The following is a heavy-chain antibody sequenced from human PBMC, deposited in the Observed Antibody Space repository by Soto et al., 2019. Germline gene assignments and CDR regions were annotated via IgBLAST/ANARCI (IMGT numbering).Heavy chain of an antibody. Sequence: VGSLILSCEVSGVTFRNYGMHWVRQAPDKGLEWVAAIWSDASRQLYADSVKGRFTISRDNSKNTLYLQMNSLRAEDTAVYYCAKAYYDSSGYFYFDYWGQGTLVTVSS. CDR3: AKAYYDSSGYFYFDY. J-gene: IGHJ4*02. D-gene: IGHD3-22*01. CDR2: IWSDASRQ. V-gene: IGHV3-30*02. CDR1: GVTFRNYG.